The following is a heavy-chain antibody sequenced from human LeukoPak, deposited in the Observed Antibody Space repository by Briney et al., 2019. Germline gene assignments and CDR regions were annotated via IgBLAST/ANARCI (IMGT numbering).Heavy chain of an antibody. V-gene: IGHV3-23*01. J-gene: IGHJ4*02. Sequence: GGSLRLSCIVSGFTLSSYEMSWIRQAPGKGLEWVASIEYSGGSAYYADSVKGRFSISREDSKNTLYLQLNSLRAGDTAVYFCARAYGYGAGSYFKYWGQGILVTVSS. CDR3: ARAYGYGAGSYFKY. D-gene: IGHD3-10*01. CDR1: GFTLSSYE. CDR2: IEYSGGSA.